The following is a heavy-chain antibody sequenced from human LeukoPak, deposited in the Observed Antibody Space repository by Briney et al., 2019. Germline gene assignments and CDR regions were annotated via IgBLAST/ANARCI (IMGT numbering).Heavy chain of an antibody. CDR3: ASTMVAATRGFDY. Sequence: ASVKVSCKASGGTFSSYAISWVRQAPGQGLEWMGRIIPIFGTANYAQKFQGRVTITTDESTSTAYMELSSLRSEDTAVYYCASTMVAATRGFDYWGQGTLVTVSS. D-gene: IGHD2-15*01. CDR2: IIPIFGTA. V-gene: IGHV1-69*05. CDR1: GGTFSSYA. J-gene: IGHJ4*02.